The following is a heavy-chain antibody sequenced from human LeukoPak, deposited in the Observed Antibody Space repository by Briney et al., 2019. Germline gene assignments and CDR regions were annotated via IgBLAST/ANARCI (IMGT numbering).Heavy chain of an antibody. CDR2: ISDSGGST. J-gene: IGHJ4*02. CDR3: AKRGVVIRVILVGFHKEAYYFDS. V-gene: IGHV3-23*01. D-gene: IGHD3-22*01. Sequence: GGSLRLSCAVSGITLSNYGMNWVRQAPGKGLEWVAGISDSGGSTNYADSVKGRFTISRDNPKNTLYLQMNSLRAEDTAVYFCAKRGVVIRVILVGFHKEAYYFDSWGQGALVTVSS. CDR1: GITLSNYG.